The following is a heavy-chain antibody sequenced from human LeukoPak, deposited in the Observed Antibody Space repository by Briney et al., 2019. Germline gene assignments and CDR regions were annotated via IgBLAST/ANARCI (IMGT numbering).Heavy chain of an antibody. CDR1: GYTFTSYG. Sequence: ASVKASCKASGYTFTSYGISWVRQAPGQGLEWMGWISAYNANTNYAQKLQGRVTMTTDTSTSTAYMELRSLRSDDTAVYYCARDHSGSYSPFFDYWGQGTLVTVSS. J-gene: IGHJ4*02. CDR3: ARDHSGSYSPFFDY. D-gene: IGHD1-26*01. CDR2: ISAYNANT. V-gene: IGHV1-18*01.